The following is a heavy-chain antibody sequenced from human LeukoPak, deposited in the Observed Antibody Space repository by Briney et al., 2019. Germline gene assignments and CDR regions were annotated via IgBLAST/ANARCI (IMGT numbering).Heavy chain of an antibody. CDR3: CCDSGSYPLSVVY. J-gene: IGHJ4*02. D-gene: IGHD1-26*01. CDR1: GGSISSAAYY. Sequence: PSQTLSLTCTVSGGSISSAAYYWSWIRQPAGKGLEWIARIYISGSTYYNPSLKSRVTISVGTSKNQFSLKLSSVTAADTAVYYCCCDSGSYPLSVVYWGQGTLVTVSS. V-gene: IGHV4-61*02. CDR2: IYISGST.